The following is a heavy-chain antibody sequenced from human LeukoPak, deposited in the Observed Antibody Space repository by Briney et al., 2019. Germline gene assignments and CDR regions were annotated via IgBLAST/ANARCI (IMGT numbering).Heavy chain of an antibody. CDR2: IYYSGST. CDR3: ARVPLGYCSSTSCLSFDY. Sequence: SETLSLTCTVSGGSISSYYWSWLRQPPGKGLEWIGYIYYSGSTNYNPSLKSRVTISVDTSKNQFSLKLSSVTAADTAVYYCARVPLGYCSSTSCLSFDYWGQGTLVTVSS. CDR1: GGSISSYY. D-gene: IGHD2-2*01. V-gene: IGHV4-59*01. J-gene: IGHJ4*02.